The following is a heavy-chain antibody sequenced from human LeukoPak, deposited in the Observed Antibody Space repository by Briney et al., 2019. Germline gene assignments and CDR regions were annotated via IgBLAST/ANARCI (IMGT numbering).Heavy chain of an antibody. Sequence: PSETLSLTCADSGYSINSAYYWGWIRQPPGKGLEWIGSMYHSGITYYNPSLKSRVTISVDTSKNQFSLKLNSVTAADTAVYYCARLTPGKNWFDPWGQGTLVTVSS. CDR1: GYSINSAYY. CDR2: MYHSGIT. D-gene: IGHD3-10*01. CDR3: ARLTPGKNWFDP. J-gene: IGHJ5*02. V-gene: IGHV4-38-2*01.